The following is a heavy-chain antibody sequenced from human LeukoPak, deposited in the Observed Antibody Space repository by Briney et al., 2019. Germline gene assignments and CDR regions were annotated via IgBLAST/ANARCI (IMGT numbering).Heavy chain of an antibody. V-gene: IGHV3-33*01. Sequence: PGGSLRLSCAASGFTFSSYGMHWVRQAPGKGLEWVAVIWYDGSNKYYADSVKGRFTIPRDNSKNTLYLQMNSLRAEDTAVYYCARGGYSYGSGDFWLDYWGQGTLVTVSS. D-gene: IGHD5-18*01. CDR3: ARGGYSYGSGDFWLDY. CDR2: IWYDGSNK. J-gene: IGHJ4*02. CDR1: GFTFSSYG.